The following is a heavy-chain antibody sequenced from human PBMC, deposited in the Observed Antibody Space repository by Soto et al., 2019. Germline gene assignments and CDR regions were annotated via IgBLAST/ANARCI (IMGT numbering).Heavy chain of an antibody. CDR2: IYYSGST. CDR1: GGSISSGGYY. CDR3: ASSYGSGSYYGTLTRYYYYYGMDV. D-gene: IGHD3-10*01. J-gene: IGHJ6*02. Sequence: SETLSLTCTVSGGSISSGGYYWSWIRQHPGKGLEWIGYIYYSGSTYYNPSLKSRVTISVDTSKNQFSLKLSSVTAADTAVYYCASSYGSGSYYGTLTRYYYYYGMDVWGQGTKVTVSS. V-gene: IGHV4-31*03.